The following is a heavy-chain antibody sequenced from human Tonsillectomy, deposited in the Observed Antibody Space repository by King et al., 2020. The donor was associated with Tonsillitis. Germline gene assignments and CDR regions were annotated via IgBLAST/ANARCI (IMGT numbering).Heavy chain of an antibody. CDR1: GYTFTSYG. CDR3: ARDSSDYTLFTGYLY. CDR2: ISTYNSNT. V-gene: IGHV1-18*04. D-gene: IGHD3-9*01. J-gene: IGHJ4*02. Sequence: QLVQSGAEVKKPGASVKVSCKASGYTFTSYGISWVRQAPGQGLEWMGWISTYNSNTNYAQKLQGRVTMTTDTSTSTAYMELGSLRSDDTAVYYCARDSSDYTLFTGYLYWGQGTLVTVSS.